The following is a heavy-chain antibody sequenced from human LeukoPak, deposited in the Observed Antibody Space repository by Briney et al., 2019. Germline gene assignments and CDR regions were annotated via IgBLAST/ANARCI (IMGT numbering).Heavy chain of an antibody. D-gene: IGHD3-16*01. CDR1: GGSISSGSYY. CDR2: IYTSGST. J-gene: IGHJ3*02. Sequence: SETLSLTCTVSGGSISSGSYYWSWIRQPAGKGLEWIGRIYTSGSTNYNPSLKSRVTISVDTSKNQFSLKLSSVTAADTAVYYCARVRITEIWGQGTMVTVSS. V-gene: IGHV4-61*02. CDR3: ARVRITEI.